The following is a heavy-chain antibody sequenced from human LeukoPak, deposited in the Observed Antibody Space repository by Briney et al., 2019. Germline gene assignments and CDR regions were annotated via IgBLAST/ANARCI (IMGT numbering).Heavy chain of an antibody. CDR2: IYYSGST. V-gene: IGHV4-39*01. CDR1: GGSISSSGYY. J-gene: IGHJ3*02. Sequence: SETLSLPCTVSGGSISSSGYYWGWIRQPPGKGLEWIGSIYYSGSTYYNPSLKSRVTFSVDTSKNQFSLKLSSVTAADTAVYYCARLLSSDWYKGAFDIWGQGTMVTVSS. D-gene: IGHD6-19*01. CDR3: ARLLSSDWYKGAFDI.